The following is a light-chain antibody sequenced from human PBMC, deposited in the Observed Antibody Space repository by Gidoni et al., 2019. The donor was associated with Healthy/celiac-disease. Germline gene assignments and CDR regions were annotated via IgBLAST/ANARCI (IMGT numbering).Light chain of an antibody. Sequence: DVVMTQSPLSLPVTLGQPASISCRSSQSLVYREGNTYLNWFQQRPGQSPRRLIYKVSNRDSGVPDRFSGSGSGTDFTLKISRVEAEDVGVYYCMQGTHWPPYTFXQXTKLEIK. J-gene: IGKJ2*01. CDR3: MQGTHWPPYT. CDR2: KVS. CDR1: QSLVYREGNTY. V-gene: IGKV2-30*01.